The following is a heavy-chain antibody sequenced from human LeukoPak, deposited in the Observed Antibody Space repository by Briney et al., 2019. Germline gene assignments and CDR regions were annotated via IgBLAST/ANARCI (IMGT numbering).Heavy chain of an antibody. CDR2: IHSGGNTI. CDR3: VRKLTGTTYFDY. Sequence: GGSLRLSWVASGFTFSRYDMNGLHLAPGKGLEWVSYIHSGGNTIYYADSVKGRFPISRDYAKNSLYLQMNNLRAEDTAVYYCVRKLTGTTYFDYWGQGTLVTVSS. D-gene: IGHD1-1*01. V-gene: IGHV3-48*03. J-gene: IGHJ4*02. CDR1: GFTFSRYD.